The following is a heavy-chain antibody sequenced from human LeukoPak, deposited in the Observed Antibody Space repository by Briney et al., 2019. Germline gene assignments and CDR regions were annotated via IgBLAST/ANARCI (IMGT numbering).Heavy chain of an antibody. CDR3: AKRGIVIRGILVIGYHQEAYHYDY. V-gene: IGHV3-23*01. CDR1: GISLSNYA. J-gene: IGHJ4*02. D-gene: IGHD3-10*01. Sequence: PGGSLRLSCVVSGISLSNYAMSWVRQAPGKGLEWVSYISERGGSTAYADSVKGRFTISRDNSVNTLYLQMSSLRAEDTAVYFCAKRGIVIRGILVIGYHQEAYHYDYWGQGVLVTVSS. CDR2: ISERGGST.